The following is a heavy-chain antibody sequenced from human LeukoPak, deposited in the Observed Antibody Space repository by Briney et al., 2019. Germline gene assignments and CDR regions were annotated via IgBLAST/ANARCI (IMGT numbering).Heavy chain of an antibody. CDR3: AKDQGYSGYDPLDY. V-gene: IGHV3-23*01. CDR2: ISGSGGRT. Sequence: WIRQPPGKGLEWVSAISGSGGRTYYADSVKGRFTISRDNSKNTLYVQMNSLRAEDTAVYYCAKDQGYSGYDPLDYWVQGTLVTVSS. J-gene: IGHJ4*02. D-gene: IGHD5-12*01.